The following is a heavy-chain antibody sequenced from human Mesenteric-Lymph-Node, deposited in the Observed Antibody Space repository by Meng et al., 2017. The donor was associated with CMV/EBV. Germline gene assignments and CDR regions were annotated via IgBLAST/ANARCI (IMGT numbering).Heavy chain of an antibody. CDR2: IYSGGNT. Sequence: LSCAASEITVSRNHMSWVRQAPGKGLEWVSVIYSGGNTYYADSVKGRFTISSDNSKNTLYLQMDSLSAEDTAVYYCARYSGWYALDYWGQGALVTVSS. CDR1: EITVSRNH. CDR3: ARYSGWYALDY. V-gene: IGHV3-53*05. J-gene: IGHJ4*02. D-gene: IGHD6-19*01.